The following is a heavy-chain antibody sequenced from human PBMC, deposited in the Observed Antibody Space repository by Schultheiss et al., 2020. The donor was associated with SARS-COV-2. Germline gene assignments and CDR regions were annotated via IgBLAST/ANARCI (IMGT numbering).Heavy chain of an antibody. CDR2: IKQDGSEK. CDR1: GFTFSSYA. Sequence: GGSLRLSCAASGFTFSSYAMSWVRQAPGKGLEWVANIKQDGSEKYYVDSVKGRFTISRDNAKNSLYLQMNSLRAEDTAVYYCAKGSKDYSSVRWYFDLWGRGTLVTVSS. CDR3: AKGSKDYSSVRWYFDL. D-gene: IGHD6-25*01. J-gene: IGHJ2*01. V-gene: IGHV3-7*01.